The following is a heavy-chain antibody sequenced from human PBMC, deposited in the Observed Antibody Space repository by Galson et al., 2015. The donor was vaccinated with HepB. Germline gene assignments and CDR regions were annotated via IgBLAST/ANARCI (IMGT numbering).Heavy chain of an antibody. CDR3: AREMLIAAPAAFDY. CDR2: IWANGNKK. V-gene: IGHV3-33*01. CDR1: GFTFSNYG. D-gene: IGHD2-8*01. J-gene: IGHJ4*02. Sequence: SLRLSCAASGFTFSNYGFHWVRQAPGKGLEWVALIWANGNKKIYTDSVKGRFTISRDNSRNIVSLEMDNLGAGDAATYYCAREMLIAAPAAFDYWGRGALVSVSS.